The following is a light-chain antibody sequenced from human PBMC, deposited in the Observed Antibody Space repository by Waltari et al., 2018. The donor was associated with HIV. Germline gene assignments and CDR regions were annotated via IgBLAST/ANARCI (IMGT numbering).Light chain of an antibody. CDR2: MLS. CDR1: VVPRAPELY. CDR3: SSYSTITSLYV. J-gene: IGLJ1*01. Sequence: QSALAQPASVSGSPGQSITISCSRAVVPRAPELYVSLYQQHPGRAPRLIIYMLSRRPSGVSDRFSGSSSGMSATLTISGLQSDDEAHYYCSSYSTITSLYVFGTGTRVTVL. V-gene: IGLV2-14*01.